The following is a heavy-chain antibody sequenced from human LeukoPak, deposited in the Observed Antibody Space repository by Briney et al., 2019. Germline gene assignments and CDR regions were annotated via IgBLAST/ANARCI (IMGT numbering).Heavy chain of an antibody. CDR1: GFTFDHYA. D-gene: IGHD3-22*01. Sequence: GRSLRLSCAASGFTFDHYAMHWVRQAPGKGLEWVSSISWNSGTVDYADSVKGRFTISRDNAKNSLYLQMNSLRTEDMAFYHCARDVWPYTYYYDTHPLGGGFDYWGQGTLVTVSS. V-gene: IGHV3-9*03. CDR2: ISWNSGTV. J-gene: IGHJ4*02. CDR3: ARDVWPYTYYYDTHPLGGGFDY.